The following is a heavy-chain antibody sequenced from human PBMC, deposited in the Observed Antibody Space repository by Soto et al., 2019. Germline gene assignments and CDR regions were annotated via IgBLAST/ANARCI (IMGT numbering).Heavy chain of an antibody. Sequence: QVQLVESGGGVVQPGRSLRLSCAASGFTFSSYAMHWVRQAPGKGLEWVAVISYDGSNKYYADSVKGRFTISRDNSKNTLYLQMNSLRAEDTAVYYCARGGRYYYYGMDVWGQGTTVTVSS. J-gene: IGHJ6*02. CDR1: GFTFSSYA. V-gene: IGHV3-30-3*01. CDR3: ARGGRYYYYGMDV. CDR2: ISYDGSNK. D-gene: IGHD3-16*01.